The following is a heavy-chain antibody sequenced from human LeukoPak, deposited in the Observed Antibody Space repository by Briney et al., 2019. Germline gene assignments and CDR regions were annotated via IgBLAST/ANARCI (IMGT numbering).Heavy chain of an antibody. CDR2: ISGSGRRH. Sequence: GGSLRLSCAASGFTFSSYVMTWVRQAPGKGLEWVSAISGSGRRHYYADSLQGRFTISRDNSKKSVSLQMNSLRVEDTAIYYCAKDGQSFYYDGDVYYFDFWGQGTVVSVSS. V-gene: IGHV3-23*01. D-gene: IGHD3-22*01. CDR3: AKDGQSFYYDGDVYYFDF. CDR1: GFTFSSYV. J-gene: IGHJ4*02.